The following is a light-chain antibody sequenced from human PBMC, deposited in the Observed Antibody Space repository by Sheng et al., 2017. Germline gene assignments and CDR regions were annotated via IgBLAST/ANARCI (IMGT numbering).Light chain of an antibody. V-gene: IGLV2-14*03. J-gene: IGLJ2*01. Sequence: QSALTQPASVSGSPGQSITISCTGTSSDVGGYNYVSWYQQHPGKAPKLMIYDVSNRPSGVSNRFSGSKSGNTASLTISGLQAEDEADYYCFSYTGSTTPAVFGGRTKVTVL. CDR1: SSDVGGYNY. CDR3: FSYTGSTTPAV. CDR2: DVS.